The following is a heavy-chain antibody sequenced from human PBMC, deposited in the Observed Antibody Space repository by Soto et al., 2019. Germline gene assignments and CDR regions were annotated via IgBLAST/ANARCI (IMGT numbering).Heavy chain of an antibody. V-gene: IGHV3-74*01. CDR3: AREKQWGYYYYGMDV. D-gene: IGHD6-19*01. J-gene: IGHJ6*02. CDR1: GFTFSSYW. Sequence: PGGSLRLSCAASGFTFSSYWMHWVRQAPGKGLVWVSRINSDGSSTSYADSVKGRFTISRDNAKNTLYLQMNSLRAEDTAVYYCAREKQWGYYYYGMDVWGQGTTVTVYS. CDR2: INSDGSST.